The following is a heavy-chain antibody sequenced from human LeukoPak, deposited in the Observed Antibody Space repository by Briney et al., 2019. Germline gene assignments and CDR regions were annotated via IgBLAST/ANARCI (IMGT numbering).Heavy chain of an antibody. V-gene: IGHV4-59*01. CDR1: GGSISTNS. Sequence: PSETLSLTCTVSGGSISTNSWNWIRQPPGKGLEWIGHIYNSGSANYNPSLKSRVTISVDTSKNQFSLRLSSVTAADTAVYYCARSHSSGWSKFDPWGQGTLVTISS. CDR3: ARSHSSGWSKFDP. D-gene: IGHD6-19*01. CDR2: IYNSGSA. J-gene: IGHJ5*02.